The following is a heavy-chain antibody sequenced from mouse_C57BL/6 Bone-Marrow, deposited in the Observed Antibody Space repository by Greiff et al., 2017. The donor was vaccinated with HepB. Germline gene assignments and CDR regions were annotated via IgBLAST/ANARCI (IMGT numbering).Heavy chain of an antibody. CDR3: AREGYSNYAYYAMDY. D-gene: IGHD2-5*01. CDR1: GYTFTSYW. V-gene: IGHV1-55*01. CDR2: IYPGSGST. J-gene: IGHJ4*01. Sequence: QVQLQQPGAELVKPGASVKMSCKASGYTFTSYWITWVKQRPGQGLEWIGDIYPGSGSTNYNEKFKSKATLTVDTSSSTAYMQLSSLTSEDSAVYYCAREGYSNYAYYAMDYWGQGTSVTVSS.